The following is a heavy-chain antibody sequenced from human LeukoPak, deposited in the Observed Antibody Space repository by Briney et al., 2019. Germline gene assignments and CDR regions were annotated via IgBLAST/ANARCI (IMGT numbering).Heavy chain of an antibody. CDR3: ARAVVAASTPSDY. V-gene: IGHV3-30-3*01. D-gene: IGHD2-15*01. Sequence: GGSLRLSCVGSGFTFNSYAFHWVRQAPGKGLEWVAVISSEGTFKYYADSVKGRFTISRDKSKKTLSLQMNSLKTEDTAVYYCARAVVAASTPSDYWGQGTQVTVSS. CDR2: ISSEGTFK. J-gene: IGHJ4*02. CDR1: GFTFNSYA.